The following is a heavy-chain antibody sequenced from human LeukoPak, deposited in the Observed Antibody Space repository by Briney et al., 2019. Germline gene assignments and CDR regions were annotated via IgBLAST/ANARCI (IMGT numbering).Heavy chain of an antibody. CDR1: GFTVSSNY. CDR2: IYSGGST. CDR3: ARDGAGSSGLWLFDY. D-gene: IGHD3-22*01. J-gene: IGHJ4*02. V-gene: IGHV3-53*01. Sequence: PGGSLRLSCAASGFTVSSNYMSWVRQAPGKGLEWVSVIYSGGSTYYADSVKGRFTISRDNSKSTLYLQMNSLRAEDTAVYYCARDGAGSSGLWLFDYWGQGTLVTVSS.